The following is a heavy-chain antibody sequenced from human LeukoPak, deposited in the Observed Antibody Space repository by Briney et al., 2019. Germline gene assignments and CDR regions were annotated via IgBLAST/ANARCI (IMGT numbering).Heavy chain of an antibody. CDR1: SGSISSYY. Sequence: PSETLSLTCTVSSGSISSYYWSWIRQPPGKGLEWIGYISYSGSSNYNPSLKSRVTMSVDTSKKQFSLRVSSVTAADTAVYYCARTEYYFDHWGQGTLVTVPS. V-gene: IGHV4-59*01. J-gene: IGHJ4*02. D-gene: IGHD3-10*01. CDR3: ARTEYYFDH. CDR2: ISYSGSS.